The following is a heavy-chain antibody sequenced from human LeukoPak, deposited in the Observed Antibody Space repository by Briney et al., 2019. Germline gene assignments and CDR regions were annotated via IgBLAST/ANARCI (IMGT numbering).Heavy chain of an antibody. D-gene: IGHD1-7*01. CDR2: INPNSGGT. Sequence: ASVKVSCKASGYTFTGYYMHWVRQAPGQGLEWMGWINPNSGGTNYAQKFQGRVTMTRDTSISTAYMELSRLRSDDTAVYYCAREGPNWSITGTTPYFDYWGQGTLVTVSS. V-gene: IGHV1-2*02. CDR3: AREGPNWSITGTTPYFDY. CDR1: GYTFTGYY. J-gene: IGHJ4*02.